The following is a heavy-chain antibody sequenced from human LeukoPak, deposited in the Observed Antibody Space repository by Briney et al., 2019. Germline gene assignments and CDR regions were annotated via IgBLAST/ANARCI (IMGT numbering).Heavy chain of an antibody. D-gene: IGHD2-15*01. CDR2: IIPIFGTA. V-gene: IGHV1-69*13. CDR1: GGTFSSYA. J-gene: IGHJ5*02. Sequence: SVKVSCKASGGTFSSYAISWVRQAPGQGLEWMGGIIPIFGTANYAQKFQGRVTITADESTSTAYMELSSLRSEDTAVYYCARVVHCSGGSCYQTKDNWFDPWGQGTLVTVSS. CDR3: ARVVHCSGGSCYQTKDNWFDP.